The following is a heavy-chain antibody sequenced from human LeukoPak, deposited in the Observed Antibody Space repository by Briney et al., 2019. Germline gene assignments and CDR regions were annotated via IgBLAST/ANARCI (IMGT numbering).Heavy chain of an antibody. D-gene: IGHD6-19*01. CDR3: ASSIAVAGTLDY. Sequence: PGGSLRLSCAASGFTFSSYGMHWVRQAPGKGLEWVAFIRYDGSNKYYADSVKGRFTISRDNSKNTLYLQMNTLRAEDTAVYYCASSIAVAGTLDYWGQGTLVTVSS. V-gene: IGHV3-30*02. CDR2: IRYDGSNK. CDR1: GFTFSSYG. J-gene: IGHJ4*02.